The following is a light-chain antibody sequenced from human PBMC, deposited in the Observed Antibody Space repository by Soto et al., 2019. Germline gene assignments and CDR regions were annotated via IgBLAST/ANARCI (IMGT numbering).Light chain of an antibody. CDR2: VNN. Sequence: QSVLTQSPSASGTPGQRVTISCSGSSSNIGRNYVYWYQQFPGAAPKLVMFVNNLRPSGVPDRFSGSKSGTSASLASSGLRPEDEADFYCAVWDDSLSGWVFGGGTKLTVL. J-gene: IGLJ3*02. CDR3: AVWDDSLSGWV. CDR1: SSNIGRNY. V-gene: IGLV1-47*02.